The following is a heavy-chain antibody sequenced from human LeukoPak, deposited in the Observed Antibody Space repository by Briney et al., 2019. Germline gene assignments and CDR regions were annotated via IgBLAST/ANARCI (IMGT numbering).Heavy chain of an antibody. D-gene: IGHD3-22*01. Sequence: ASVKVSCKASGYTFTGYYMHWVRQAPGQGLEWMGWINTNTGNPTYAQGFTGRFVFSLDTSVSTAYLQISSLKAEDTAVYYCARVSYDSNWGAFDIWGQGTMVTVSS. CDR3: ARVSYDSNWGAFDI. V-gene: IGHV7-4-1*02. J-gene: IGHJ3*02. CDR1: GYTFTGYY. CDR2: INTNTGNP.